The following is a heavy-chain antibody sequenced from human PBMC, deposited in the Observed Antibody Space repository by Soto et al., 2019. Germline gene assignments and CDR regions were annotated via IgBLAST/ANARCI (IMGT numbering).Heavy chain of an antibody. CDR2: ISGSGGST. CDR1: GFTFSSYA. CDR3: ARGRSKNFHSTPPPAFDP. Sequence: PGGSLRLSCAASGFTFSSYAMSWVRQAPGKGLEWVSAISGSGGSTYYADSVKGRFTISRDNGRNSLSLQMRSLRATDTGLYFCARGRSKNFHSTPPPAFDPRGRGTQVTVSS. D-gene: IGHD1-7*01. J-gene: IGHJ5*02. V-gene: IGHV3-23*01.